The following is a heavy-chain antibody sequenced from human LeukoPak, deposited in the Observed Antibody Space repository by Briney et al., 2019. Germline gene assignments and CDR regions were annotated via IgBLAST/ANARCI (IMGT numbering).Heavy chain of an antibody. J-gene: IGHJ6*02. CDR1: GYTFTSYY. CDR2: INPSGGST. V-gene: IGHV1-46*01. CDR3: ARESTVTIYYYYYGVDV. D-gene: IGHD4-17*01. Sequence: ASVKVSCKASGYTFTSYYMHWVRQAPGQGLEWMGIINPSGGSTSYAQKFQGGVTMTRDTSTSTVYMELSSLRSEDTAVYYCARESTVTIYYYYYGVDVWGQGTTVTVSS.